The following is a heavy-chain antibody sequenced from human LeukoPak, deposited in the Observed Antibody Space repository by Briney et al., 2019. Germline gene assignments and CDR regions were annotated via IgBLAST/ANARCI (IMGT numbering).Heavy chain of an antibody. Sequence: ASVKVSCKASGYTFSMYNMHWVRQAPGQGLEWMGIINPSGGTSYAQKLQGRITMTRDTSTSTLYMELSGLRSDDTAVYYCARLGITAAADDDYWGQGTLVTVSS. CDR2: INPSGGT. CDR3: ARLGITAAADDDY. J-gene: IGHJ4*02. V-gene: IGHV1-46*01. CDR1: GYTFSMYN. D-gene: IGHD6-13*01.